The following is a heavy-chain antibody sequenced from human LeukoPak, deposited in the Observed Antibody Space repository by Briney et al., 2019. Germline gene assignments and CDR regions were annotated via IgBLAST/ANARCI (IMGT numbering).Heavy chain of an antibody. CDR3: AMTTVTTDYYYYYMDV. D-gene: IGHD4-17*01. CDR1: GYTFTSYY. V-gene: IGHV1-46*01. Sequence: ASVKVSCKASGYTFTSYYMHWVRQAPGQGLEWMGIINPSGGSTSYAQKFQGRVTMTRDMSTSTVYMELSSLRSEDTAVYYCAMTTVTTDYYYYYMDVWGKGTTVTVSS. CDR2: INPSGGST. J-gene: IGHJ6*03.